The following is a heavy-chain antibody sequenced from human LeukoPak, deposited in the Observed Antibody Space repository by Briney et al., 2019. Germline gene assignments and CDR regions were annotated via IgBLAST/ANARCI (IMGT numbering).Heavy chain of an antibody. CDR1: GGSISSSSYY. J-gene: IGHJ5*02. D-gene: IGHD3-22*01. CDR2: IYYSGST. V-gene: IGHV4-39*02. CDR3: ARDLPYYYDSSQWFDP. Sequence: SETLSLTCTASGGSISSSSYYWGWIRQPPGKGLEWIGSIYYSGSTYYNPSLKSRVTISVDTSKNQFSLKLSSVTAADTAVYYCARDLPYYYDSSQWFDPWGQGTLVTVSS.